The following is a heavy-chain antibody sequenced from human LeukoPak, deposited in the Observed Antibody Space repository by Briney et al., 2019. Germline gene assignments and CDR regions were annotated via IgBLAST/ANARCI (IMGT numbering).Heavy chain of an antibody. Sequence: PGGSLRLSCAASGFTFSNYEMNWIRQAPGKGLEWVSSISSSSSYIYYADSVKGRFTISRDNAKNSLYLQMNSLRAEDTAVYYCARGRYCSSPHAPACYYYYMDVWGKGTTVTVSS. CDR3: ARGRYCSSPHAPACYYYYMDV. V-gene: IGHV3-21*01. D-gene: IGHD2-2*01. CDR1: GFTFSNYE. J-gene: IGHJ6*03. CDR2: ISSSSSYI.